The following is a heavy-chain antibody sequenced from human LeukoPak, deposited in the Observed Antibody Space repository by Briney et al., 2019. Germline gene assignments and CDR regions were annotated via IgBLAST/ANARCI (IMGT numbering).Heavy chain of an antibody. Sequence: PSETLSLTRTVSGGSISSSSYYWGWIRQPPGKGLEWIGSIYYSGSTYYNPSLKSRVTISVDTSKNQFSLKLSSVTAADTAVYYCARRNGNYAPLDYWGQGTLVTVSS. CDR3: ARRNGNYAPLDY. V-gene: IGHV4-39*01. CDR2: IYYSGST. CDR1: GGSISSSSYY. D-gene: IGHD1-7*01. J-gene: IGHJ4*02.